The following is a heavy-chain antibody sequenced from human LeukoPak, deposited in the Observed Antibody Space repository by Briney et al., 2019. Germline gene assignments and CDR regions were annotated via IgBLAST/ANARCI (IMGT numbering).Heavy chain of an antibody. V-gene: IGHV1-69*05. D-gene: IGHD6-6*01. CDR1: GYTFTSYG. CDR3: AREVPFSSFALYWFDP. Sequence: GASVKVSCKASGYTFTSYGISWVRQAPGQGLEWMGRIIPIFGTANYAQKFQGRVTITTDESTSTAYMELSSLRSEDTAVYYCAREVPFSSFALYWFDPWGQGTLVTVSS. J-gene: IGHJ5*02. CDR2: IIPIFGTA.